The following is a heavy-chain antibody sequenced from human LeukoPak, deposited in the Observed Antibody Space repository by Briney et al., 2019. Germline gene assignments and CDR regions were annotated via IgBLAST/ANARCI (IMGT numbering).Heavy chain of an antibody. Sequence: GGSLRLSCAASVFTFSSYAMSWVRQAPGKGLEWVSVISGSGTNTYYADSVKGRFTISRDNSKNILYLQMNSLRAEDTALYYCVKHSAPVLAAARFDYWGQGNLVTVSS. J-gene: IGHJ4*02. D-gene: IGHD2-2*01. CDR2: ISGSGTNT. CDR1: VFTFSSYA. V-gene: IGHV3-23*01. CDR3: VKHSAPVLAAARFDY.